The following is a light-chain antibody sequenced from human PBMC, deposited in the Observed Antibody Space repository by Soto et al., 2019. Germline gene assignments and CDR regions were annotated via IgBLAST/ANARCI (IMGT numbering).Light chain of an antibody. CDR3: QQLRSYPST. J-gene: IGKJ4*01. CDR2: AAS. CDR1: QDISSY. Sequence: DIQLTQSPSVLSASVGDTVTITCRASQDISSYLAWYQQKPGKAPTLLIYAASTLQSGVPSRFSGSGFGTDFTLTISSLQAEDFASYYCQQLRSYPSTFGGGTKVDIK. V-gene: IGKV1-9*01.